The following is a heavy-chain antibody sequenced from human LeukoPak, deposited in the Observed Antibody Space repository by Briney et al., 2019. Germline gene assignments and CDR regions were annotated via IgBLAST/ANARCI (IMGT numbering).Heavy chain of an antibody. CDR1: GFTFSSYA. V-gene: IGHV3-30*02. CDR2: IRYDGSNK. J-gene: IGHJ5*02. CDR3: AKDREAVAGIGNWFDP. Sequence: GGSLRLSCAASGFTFSSYAMSWVRQAPGKGLEWVAFIRYDGSNKYYADSVKGRFTISRDNSKNTLYLQMNSLRAEDTAVYYCAKDREAVAGIGNWFDPWGQGTLVTVSS. D-gene: IGHD6-19*01.